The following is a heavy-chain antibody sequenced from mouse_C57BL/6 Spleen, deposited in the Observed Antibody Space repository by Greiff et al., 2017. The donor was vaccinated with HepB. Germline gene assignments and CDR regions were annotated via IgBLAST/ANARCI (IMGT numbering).Heavy chain of an antibody. Sequence: EVQLVESVAELVRPGASVKLSCTASGFNIKNTYMHWVKQRPEQGLEWIGRIDPANGNTKYAPKFQGKATITADTSSNTAYLQLSSLTSEDTAIYYCASPIYYYGSSYGNYAMDYWGQGTSVTVSS. CDR3: ASPIYYYGSSYGNYAMDY. D-gene: IGHD1-1*01. V-gene: IGHV14-3*01. CDR1: GFNIKNTY. CDR2: IDPANGNT. J-gene: IGHJ4*01.